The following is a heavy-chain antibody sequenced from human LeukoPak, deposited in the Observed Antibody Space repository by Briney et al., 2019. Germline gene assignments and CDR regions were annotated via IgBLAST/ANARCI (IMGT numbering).Heavy chain of an antibody. D-gene: IGHD1-1*01. CDR2: IYYSGST. J-gene: IGHJ4*02. V-gene: IGHV4-38-2*02. CDR3: ARQHNFALY. Sequence: SETLSLTCTVSGYSISSGYYWGWIRQPPGKGLEWIGSIYYSGSTYYNPSLKSRVTISVDTSKNQFSLKLSSVTAADTAVYYCARQHNFALYWGQGTLVTVSS. CDR1: GYSISSGYY.